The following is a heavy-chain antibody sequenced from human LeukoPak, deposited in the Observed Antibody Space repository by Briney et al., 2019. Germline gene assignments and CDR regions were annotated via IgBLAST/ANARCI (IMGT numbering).Heavy chain of an antibody. CDR3: ARAELSYGSGSYDPRDPFDY. Sequence: KPGGSLRLSCEGSGFTFTMNWVRQAPGKGLEWVSSISSSSSYIYYADSVKGRFTISRDNAKNSLYLQMNSLRAEDTAVYYCARAELSYGSGSYDPRDPFDYWGQGTLVTVSS. V-gene: IGHV3-21*01. CDR2: ISSSSSYI. J-gene: IGHJ4*02. CDR1: GFTFT. D-gene: IGHD3-10*01.